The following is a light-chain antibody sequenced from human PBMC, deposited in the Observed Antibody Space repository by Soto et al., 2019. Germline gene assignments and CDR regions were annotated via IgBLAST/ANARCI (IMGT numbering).Light chain of an antibody. V-gene: IGKV3-20*01. CDR3: QQYGSSPPYP. CDR2: GAS. J-gene: IGKJ5*01. Sequence: EIVLTQSPGTLSLYPGERATLSCRASQSVTSNYLAWYQQKPGQAPRLLIFGASNRATGIPDRFSGSGSGADFTLTITRLEPEDFAVYYCQQYGSSPPYPFGRGTRLEIK. CDR1: QSVTSNY.